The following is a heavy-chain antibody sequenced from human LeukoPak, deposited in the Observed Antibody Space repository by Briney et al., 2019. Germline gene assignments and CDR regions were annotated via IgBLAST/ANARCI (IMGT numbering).Heavy chain of an antibody. CDR1: GFTFSSYA. V-gene: IGHV3-30*04. CDR3: ARDQASGSYYKDYFDY. CDR2: ISYDGSNK. J-gene: IGHJ4*02. D-gene: IGHD1-26*01. Sequence: GGSLRPSCAASGFTFSSYAMHWVRQAPGKGLEWVAVISYDGSNKYYADSVKGRFTISRDNSKNTLYLQMNSLRAEDTAVYYCARDQASGSYYKDYFDYWGQGTLVTVSS.